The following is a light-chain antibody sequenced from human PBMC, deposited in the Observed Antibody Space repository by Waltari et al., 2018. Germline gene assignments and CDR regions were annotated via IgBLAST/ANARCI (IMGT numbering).Light chain of an antibody. J-gene: IGLJ3*02. CDR1: SSNLRPNY. CDR3: AAWDDSLTGWV. Sequence: QSVLTQPPSASGTPGQRATISCSGSSSNLRPNYVNWYQQLPGTAPKLLIYRNNQRPSGVPDRFSGSKSGTSASLAISGLRSEDEADYYCAAWDDSLTGWVFGGGTKLTVL. V-gene: IGLV1-47*01. CDR2: RNN.